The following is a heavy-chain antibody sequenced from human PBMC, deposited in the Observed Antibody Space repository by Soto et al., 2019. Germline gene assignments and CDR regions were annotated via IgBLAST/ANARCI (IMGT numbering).Heavy chain of an antibody. D-gene: IGHD6-19*01. V-gene: IGHV3-48*02. CDR2: INSDSGII. J-gene: IGHJ3*01. CDR1: GFSFGSEN. CDR3: EKCAGWLEGDSFNV. Sequence: EALLEESGGGLVQPGGSLRLLCAASGFSFGSENMNWVRKAPGKGLEWIAYINSDSGIIYYADSVKGRFTISRENAHNSHYLETNSLTDDDTAVYYCEKCAGWLEGDSFNVWGHVTMVTVSA.